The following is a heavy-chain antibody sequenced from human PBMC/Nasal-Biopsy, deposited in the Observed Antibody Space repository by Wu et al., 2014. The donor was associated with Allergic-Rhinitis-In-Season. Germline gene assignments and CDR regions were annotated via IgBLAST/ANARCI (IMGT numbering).Heavy chain of an antibody. D-gene: IGHD3-3*01. J-gene: IGHJ6*03. Sequence: TLSLTCTVSGGSISSVAYYWAWIRQPPGKGLEWIGSISASVNTNYNPSLKSRVTISVDTSKNQFSLKLRSATAADTAVYYCARHVTNVEEGKLYYMDVWGKGTTVTVSS. CDR2: ISASVNT. CDR3: ARHVTNVEEGKLYYMDV. CDR1: GGSISSVAYY. V-gene: IGHV4-39*01.